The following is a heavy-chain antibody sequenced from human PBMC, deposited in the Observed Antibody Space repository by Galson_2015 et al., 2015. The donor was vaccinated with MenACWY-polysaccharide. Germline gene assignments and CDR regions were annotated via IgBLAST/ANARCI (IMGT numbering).Heavy chain of an antibody. V-gene: IGHV3-23*01. D-gene: IGHD2-21*01. Sequence: SLRLSCAASGFTFRTFPMNWVRQTPGKGLGWVAGISGSGNRAFYADSVRGRFTISRDNSRNTLYLQMNSLRADDTALYYCAKSGGDGVTVFATVPTAPESWGQGTLVTVSS. CDR1: GFTFRTFP. CDR3: AKSGGDGVTVFATVPTAPES. CDR2: ISGSGNRA. J-gene: IGHJ4*02.